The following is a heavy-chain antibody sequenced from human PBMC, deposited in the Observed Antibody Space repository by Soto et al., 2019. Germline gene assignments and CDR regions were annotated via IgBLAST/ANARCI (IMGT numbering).Heavy chain of an antibody. J-gene: IGHJ4*02. Sequence: QVQLVESGGGVVQPGRSLRLSCAASGFTFSSYGMHWVRQAPGKGLEWVAVISYDGSNKYCADSVKGRFTISRDNSKNTLYLQMNSLRAEDTAVYYCAKDQRPRYCSSTSCSGLMSYWGQGTLVTVSS. CDR2: ISYDGSNK. CDR1: GFTFSSYG. D-gene: IGHD2-2*01. V-gene: IGHV3-30*18. CDR3: AKDQRPRYCSSTSCSGLMSY.